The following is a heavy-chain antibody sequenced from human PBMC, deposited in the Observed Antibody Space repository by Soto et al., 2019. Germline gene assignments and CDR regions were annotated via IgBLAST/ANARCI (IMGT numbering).Heavy chain of an antibody. CDR3: ARVPGNIVVVPAASFDYYYGMDV. V-gene: IGHV1-18*01. CDR1: GYTFTSYG. D-gene: IGHD2-2*01. J-gene: IGHJ6*02. Sequence: GASVKVSCKASGYTFTSYGISWVRQAPGQGLEWMGWISAYNGDTNYAQKLQGRVTMTTDTSTSTAYMELRSLRSDDTAVYYCARVPGNIVVVPAASFDYYYGMDVWGQGTTVTVSS. CDR2: ISAYNGDT.